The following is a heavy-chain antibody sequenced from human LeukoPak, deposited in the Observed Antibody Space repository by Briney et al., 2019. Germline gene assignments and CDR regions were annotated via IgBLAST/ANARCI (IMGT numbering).Heavy chain of an antibody. Sequence: TGGSPRLSCAASGFTFSSYAMSWVRQAPGKGLEWVSAISGSGGSTYYADSVKGRFTISRDNSKNTLYLQMNSLRAEDTAVYYCAKDRRRAQGPTDYWGQGTLVTVSS. CDR1: GFTFSSYA. CDR2: ISGSGGST. J-gene: IGHJ4*02. CDR3: AKDRRRAQGPTDY. V-gene: IGHV3-23*01.